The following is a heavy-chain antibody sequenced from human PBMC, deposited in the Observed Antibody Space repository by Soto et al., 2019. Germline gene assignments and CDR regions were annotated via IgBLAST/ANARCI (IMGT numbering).Heavy chain of an antibody. CDR2: ISWDGGST. V-gene: IGHV3-43*01. Sequence: GGSLRLSCAASGFTFDDYTMHWVRQAPGKGLEWVSLISWDGGSTYYADSVKGRFTISRDNSKNSLYLQMNSLRTEDTALYYSASITIFGPRPAYYYYGMDVWGQGTTVTVSS. CDR1: GFTFDDYT. J-gene: IGHJ6*02. D-gene: IGHD3-3*01. CDR3: ASITIFGPRPAYYYYGMDV.